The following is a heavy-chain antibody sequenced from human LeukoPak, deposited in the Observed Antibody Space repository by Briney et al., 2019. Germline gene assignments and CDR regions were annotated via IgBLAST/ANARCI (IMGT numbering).Heavy chain of an antibody. CDR1: GFTFSSYA. Sequence: GGSLRLSCAASGFTFSSYAMSWVRQAPGKGREGVSAISGSGGSTYYADSVKGRFTIYRDNPKNTLYLQMNSLRAEDTAVYYCAKDKKRTGDFWSGXYTVDYWGQGTLVTVSS. D-gene: IGHD3-3*01. J-gene: IGHJ4*02. CDR2: ISGSGGST. V-gene: IGHV3-23*01. CDR3: AKDKKRTGDFWSGXYTVDY.